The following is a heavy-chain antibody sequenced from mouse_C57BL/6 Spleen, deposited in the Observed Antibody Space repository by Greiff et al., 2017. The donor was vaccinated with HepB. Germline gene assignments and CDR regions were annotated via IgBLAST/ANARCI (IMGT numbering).Heavy chain of an antibody. V-gene: IGHV5-17*01. J-gene: IGHJ2*01. CDR3: ARTQFDY. CDR1: GFTFSDYG. CDR2: ISSGSSTI. Sequence: VQLKQSGGGLVKPGGSLKLSCAASGFTFSDYGMHWVRQAPEKGLEWVAYISSGSSTIYYADTVKGRFTLSRDNAKNTLFLQMTSLRSEDKAMYYCARTQFDYWGQGTTLTVSS.